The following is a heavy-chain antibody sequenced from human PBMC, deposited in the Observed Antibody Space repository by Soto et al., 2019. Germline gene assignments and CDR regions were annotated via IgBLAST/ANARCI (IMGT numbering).Heavy chain of an antibody. CDR2: ISAYNGNT. J-gene: IGHJ3*02. D-gene: IGHD3-22*01. CDR3: ARDNPYYYDSSGWAAFDI. V-gene: IGHV1-18*04. CDR1: GYTFTSYG. Sequence: ASVKVSCKASGYTFTSYGISWVRQAPGQGLEWMGWISAYNGNTNYAQKLQGRVTMTTDTSTSTAYMELRSLRSDDTAVYYCARDNPYYYDSSGWAAFDIWGQGTTAPVSS.